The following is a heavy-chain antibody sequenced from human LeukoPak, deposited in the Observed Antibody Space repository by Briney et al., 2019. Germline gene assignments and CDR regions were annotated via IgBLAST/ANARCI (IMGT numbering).Heavy chain of an antibody. CDR1: GFTFSDYY. CDR2: IKGNSDGT. V-gene: IGHV1-2*02. J-gene: IGHJ3*02. D-gene: IGHD2-8*01. Sequence: GASVKVSCKASGFTFSDYYIHWVRQAPGQGLEWMGWIKGNSDGTKYAQKFQGRVSMTKDTSISTAYMELSRLRSDDSAIYYCARDLPSLATDGYDAFDIWGQGTMVTVSS. CDR3: ARDLPSLATDGYDAFDI.